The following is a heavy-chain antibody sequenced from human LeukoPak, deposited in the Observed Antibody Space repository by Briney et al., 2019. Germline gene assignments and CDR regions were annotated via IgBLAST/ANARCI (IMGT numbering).Heavy chain of an antibody. Sequence: PSETLSLTCTVSGGSISSYYWSWIRQPPGKGLEWIGYIYYSGSTNYNPSLKSRVTISVDTSKNRFSLKLSSVTAADTAVYYCARTSSGYYGSGSYYWNYYYYYMDVWGKGTTVTVSS. CDR3: ARTSSGYYGSGSYYWNYYYYYMDV. V-gene: IGHV4-59*01. CDR1: GGSISSYY. D-gene: IGHD3-10*01. J-gene: IGHJ6*03. CDR2: IYYSGST.